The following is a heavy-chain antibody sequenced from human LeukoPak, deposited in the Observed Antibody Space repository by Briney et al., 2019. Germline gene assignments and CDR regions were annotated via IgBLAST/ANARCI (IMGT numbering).Heavy chain of an antibody. J-gene: IGHJ5*02. CDR2: VYNSESI. Sequence: SETLSLTCTVSCGSINGYYWSWIRQPAGKGLEWIGRVYNSESINYNPSLKSRVTMSIDTSKNQFYLKLNSVTAADTAVYYCARDRSSSYTRDWFDPWGQGALVTVSS. D-gene: IGHD2-2*01. CDR3: ARDRSSSYTRDWFDP. CDR1: CGSINGYY. V-gene: IGHV4-4*07.